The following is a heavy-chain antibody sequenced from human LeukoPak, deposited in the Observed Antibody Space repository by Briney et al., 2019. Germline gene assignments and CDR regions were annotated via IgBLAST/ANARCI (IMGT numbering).Heavy chain of an antibody. J-gene: IGHJ4*02. V-gene: IGHV3-30-3*01. CDR3: ARSPFGEGGDYFDY. CDR1: GFTFSSYV. CDR2: ISYDGSNK. D-gene: IGHD3-10*01. Sequence: GRSLRLSCAASGFTFSSYVMHWVRQAPGKGLEWVAVISYDGSNKYYADSVKGRFTISRDNSKNTLYLQMNSLRAEDTAVYYCARSPFGEGGDYFDYWGQGTLVTVSS.